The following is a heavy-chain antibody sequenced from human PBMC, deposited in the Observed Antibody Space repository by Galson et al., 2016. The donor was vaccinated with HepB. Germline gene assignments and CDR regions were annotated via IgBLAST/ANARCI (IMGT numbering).Heavy chain of an antibody. Sequence: SLRLSCAASGFTFSDYAMTWVRQAPGKGLKWVSGISGNGGGTYYADSVKGRFTISRDNSKNTLYLQMNSLRVEDTARYYCAKGVASTRRGVDYWGQGILVTVSS. CDR2: ISGNGGGT. V-gene: IGHV3-23*01. CDR3: AKGVASTRRGVDY. D-gene: IGHD1-26*01. CDR1: GFTFSDYA. J-gene: IGHJ4*02.